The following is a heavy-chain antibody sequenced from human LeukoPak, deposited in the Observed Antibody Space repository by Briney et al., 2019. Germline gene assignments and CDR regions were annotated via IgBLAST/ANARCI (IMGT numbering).Heavy chain of an antibody. Sequence: PSETLSLTCAVYGGSFSGYYWSWIRQPPGKGLEWIGEINHSGSTNYNPSLKSRVTISVDTSKNQFSLKLSSVTAADTAVYYCASWHYYDSSGYYYDGWNYWGQGTLVTVSS. CDR1: GGSFSGYY. CDR3: ASWHYYDSSGYYYDGWNY. D-gene: IGHD3-22*01. J-gene: IGHJ4*02. CDR2: INHSGST. V-gene: IGHV4-34*01.